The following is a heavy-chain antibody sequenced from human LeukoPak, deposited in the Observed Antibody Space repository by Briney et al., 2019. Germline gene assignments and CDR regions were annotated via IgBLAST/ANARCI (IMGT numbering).Heavy chain of an antibody. V-gene: IGHV4-39*01. Sequence: PSETLSLTCTVSGGSISSSSYYWGWIRQPPGKGLEWIGSIYYSGSTYYNPSLKSRVTISVDTSKNQFSLKLSSVTAADTAVYYCASSGYADFDYWGQGTLVTVSS. CDR2: IYYSGST. J-gene: IGHJ4*02. D-gene: IGHD5-12*01. CDR3: ASSGYADFDY. CDR1: GGSISSSSYY.